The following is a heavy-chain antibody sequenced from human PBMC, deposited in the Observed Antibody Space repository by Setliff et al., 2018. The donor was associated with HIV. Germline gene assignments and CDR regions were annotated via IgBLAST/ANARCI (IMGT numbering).Heavy chain of an antibody. V-gene: IGHV4-59*08. CDR1: GGSISSHY. D-gene: IGHD3-10*01. CDR2: VYHSGDT. Sequence: SETLSLTCSFSGGSISSHYWRWIRQTPGKGLEWSGTVYHSGDTYYNPSLKSRVTISVDTSKNQFSLKLSSVTAADTAVYYCARRDQYGGSPYFESWGQGALVTVSS. CDR3: ARRDQYGGSPYFES. J-gene: IGHJ4*02.